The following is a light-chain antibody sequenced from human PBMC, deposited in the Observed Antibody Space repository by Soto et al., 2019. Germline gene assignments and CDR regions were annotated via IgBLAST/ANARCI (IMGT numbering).Light chain of an antibody. Sequence: QSALTQPASVSGSPGQSITISCTGTSSDVGGYNYVSWYQQHPGKAPKLMIYEVSNRPSGVSNRFSGSKSGNTASLTISGLPAEDEGDYYCSSYTSSSTLYVFGTGTKLTVL. V-gene: IGLV2-14*01. CDR2: EVS. CDR3: SSYTSSSTLYV. CDR1: SSDVGGYNY. J-gene: IGLJ1*01.